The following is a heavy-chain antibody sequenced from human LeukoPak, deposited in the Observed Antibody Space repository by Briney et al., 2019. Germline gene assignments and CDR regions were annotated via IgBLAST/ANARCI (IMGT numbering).Heavy chain of an antibody. CDR3: ARARPYYGSGSNYYGMDV. CDR1: GFTFSDYY. V-gene: IGHV3-11*04. CDR2: ISSSGSTI. D-gene: IGHD3-10*01. Sequence: GGSLRLSCAASGFTFSDYYMSWIRQAPGKGLEWVSYISSSGSTIYYADSVKGRFTISRDNSKNTLYLQMNSLRAEDTAVYYCARARPYYGSGSNYYGMDVWGQGTTVTVSS. J-gene: IGHJ6*02.